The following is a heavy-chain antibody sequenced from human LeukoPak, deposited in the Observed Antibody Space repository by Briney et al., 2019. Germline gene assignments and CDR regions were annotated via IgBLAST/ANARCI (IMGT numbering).Heavy chain of an antibody. D-gene: IGHD6-19*01. CDR1: GFTSRSYA. V-gene: IGHV3-23*01. CDR2: FRVIGGST. Sequence: GGSLRFSCAASGFTSRSYAMSWVRQAPGRGRGWVSAFRVIGGSTYYTDSAKVRYTSSRNNSKNTLYMQMNSLRAEDTAVYYCAKDEPIASIAMAGLFWGQGTLVTVSS. CDR3: AKDEPIASIAMAGLF. J-gene: IGHJ4*02.